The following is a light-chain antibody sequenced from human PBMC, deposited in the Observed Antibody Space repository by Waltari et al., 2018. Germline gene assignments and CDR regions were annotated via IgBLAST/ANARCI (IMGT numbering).Light chain of an antibody. Sequence: EIVLTQSPGTLSMSPGERATLSCRASQSVSSSYLAWYQQKPGQAPRLLIYGASSRATGSPDRFSGSGSGTAFTLTISRLEPEDFAVYYCQQYGDSPWTFGQGTKVEIK. CDR1: QSVSSSY. CDR3: QQYGDSPWT. V-gene: IGKV3-20*01. J-gene: IGKJ1*01. CDR2: GAS.